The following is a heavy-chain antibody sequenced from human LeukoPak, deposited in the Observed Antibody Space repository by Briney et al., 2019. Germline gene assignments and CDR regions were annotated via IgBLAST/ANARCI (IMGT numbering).Heavy chain of an antibody. Sequence: GGSLRLSCAASGFIFNNYVMSWVRQGPGKGLEWVSASGGGGGRTYYADSVKGRFTISRDNSKSTLFLQMGSLRAEDTAVYYCAKGEGPTVGITWGQGTLVTVTS. J-gene: IGHJ4*02. D-gene: IGHD1-7*01. CDR2: SGGGGGRT. CDR3: AKGEGPTVGIT. V-gene: IGHV3-23*01. CDR1: GFIFNNYV.